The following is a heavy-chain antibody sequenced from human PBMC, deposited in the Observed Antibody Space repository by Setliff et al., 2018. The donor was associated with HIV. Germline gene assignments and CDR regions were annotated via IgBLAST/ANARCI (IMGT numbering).Heavy chain of an antibody. D-gene: IGHD5-18*01. V-gene: IGHV1-69*13. CDR2: IIPIFGAT. CDR3: ARGGYSYGRTGAPINFYYMDV. CDR1: GDTFNNYA. Sequence: GASVKVSCKASGDTFNNYAISWVRQAPGQGLEWMGGIIPIFGATNYAQKFQGRVTVTADESTSTAYMDLSSLRSEDTAVYFCARGGYSYGRTGAPINFYYMDVWGRGTTVTVSS. J-gene: IGHJ6*03.